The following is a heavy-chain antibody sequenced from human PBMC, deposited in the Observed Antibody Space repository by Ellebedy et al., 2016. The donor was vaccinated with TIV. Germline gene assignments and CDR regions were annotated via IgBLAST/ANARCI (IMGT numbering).Heavy chain of an antibody. V-gene: IGHV3-48*03. Sequence: PGGSLRLSCAASGFTFRSYEMFWVRQAPGKGLECVSYITSSGGTVDYADSVKGRFTISRDNARMSLFLQMNSLRAEDTAVYYCASRAYGDNVRSWGQGTLVTVSS. CDR3: ASRAYGDNVRS. J-gene: IGHJ5*02. CDR1: GFTFRSYE. CDR2: ITSSGGTV. D-gene: IGHD4-17*01.